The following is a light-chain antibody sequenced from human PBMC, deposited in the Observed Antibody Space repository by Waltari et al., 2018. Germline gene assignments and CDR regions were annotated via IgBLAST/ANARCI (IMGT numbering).Light chain of an antibody. CDR3: SSYTSSSTLVV. Sequence: QSALTQPASVSGSPGQSITISCTGTSRYFRGYNYVHLYQQHPGKAPKLMIYEVSNRPSGVSNRFSGSKSGNTASLTISGLQAEDEADYYCSSYTSSSTLVVFGGGTKLTVL. V-gene: IGLV2-14*01. CDR2: EVS. J-gene: IGLJ2*01. CDR1: SRYFRGYNY.